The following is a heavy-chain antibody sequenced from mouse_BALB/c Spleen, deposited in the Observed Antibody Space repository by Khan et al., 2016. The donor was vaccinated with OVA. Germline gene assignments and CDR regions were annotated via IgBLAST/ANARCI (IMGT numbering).Heavy chain of an antibody. CDR2: INPASGYT. CDR3: TRDRIDY. V-gene: IGHV1-7*01. J-gene: IGHJ2*01. Sequence: QVQLQQSGAELVKPGASVKMSCKASGYNFTTYWMHWVKQRPDQGLEWIGYINPASGYTDYNEKFKDRATLSADRSSSTAYMQLSSLTSEDSAVXYCTRDRIDYWGQGITLTVSA. CDR1: GYNFTTYW.